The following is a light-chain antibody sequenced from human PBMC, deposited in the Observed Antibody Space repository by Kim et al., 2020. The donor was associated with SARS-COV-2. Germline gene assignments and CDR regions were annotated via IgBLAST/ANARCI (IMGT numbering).Light chain of an antibody. CDR2: GAS. J-gene: IGKJ1*01. CDR3: QQYGSSPWT. V-gene: IGKV3-20*01. Sequence: SPGETATPSCRASQSVSSSYLAWYQQKPGQAPRLLIYGASSRATGIPDRFSGSGSGTDFTLTISRLEPEDFAVYYCQQYGSSPWTFGQGTKVDIK. CDR1: QSVSSSY.